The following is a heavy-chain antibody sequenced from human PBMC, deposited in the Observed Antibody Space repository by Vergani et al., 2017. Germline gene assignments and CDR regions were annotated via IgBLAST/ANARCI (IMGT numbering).Heavy chain of an antibody. CDR3: ARTIVVVPTAMGWFDP. CDR2: IIPIFGTA. D-gene: IGHD2-2*01. J-gene: IGHJ5*02. V-gene: IGHV1-69*01. Sequence: HVQLVQSGAEVKKPGSSVKVSCKASGGTFSSYAISWVRQAPGQGLEWMGVIIPIFGTATYAQKFQGRVTITADESTSTVYMELSSLRSEDTAVYYCARTIVVVPTAMGWFDPWGQGTLVTVSS. CDR1: GGTFSSYA.